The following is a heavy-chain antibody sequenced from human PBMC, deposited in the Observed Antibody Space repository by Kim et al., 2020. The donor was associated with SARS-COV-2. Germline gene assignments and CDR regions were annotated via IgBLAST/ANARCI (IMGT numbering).Heavy chain of an antibody. J-gene: IGHJ4*02. CDR2: GST. CDR3: AYGASWYDY. Sequence: GSTDSADSVKGRFTISRDNSKNTLYLQMNSLRDEDTAVYYCAYGASWYDYWGQGTLVTVSS. V-gene: IGHV3-23*01. D-gene: IGHD6-13*01.